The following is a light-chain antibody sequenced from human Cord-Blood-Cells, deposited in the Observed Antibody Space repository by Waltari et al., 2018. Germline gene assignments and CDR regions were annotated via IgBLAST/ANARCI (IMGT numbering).Light chain of an antibody. CDR2: GAS. J-gene: IGKJ3*01. Sequence: EIVLTQSPGTLSLSPGERATLSCRASQSVSSSYLARYQQKPGPAPRLLIYGASSRATGIPDRFSGSGSGTDFALTSSRLEPEDFAGYYCQQYGSSFTFGPGTKVDIK. CDR3: QQYGSSFT. V-gene: IGKV3-20*01. CDR1: QSVSSSY.